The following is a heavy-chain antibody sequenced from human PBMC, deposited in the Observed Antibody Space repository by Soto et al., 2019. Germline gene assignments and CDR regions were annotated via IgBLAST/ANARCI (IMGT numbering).Heavy chain of an antibody. Sequence: EVQLLESGGGLVQPGGSLRLSCAASGFTFSSYAMSWVRQAPGKGLEWVSAISGSGGSTYYADSVKGRFTISRDNSKNTLYLQMNSLRAEDTAVYYCVKQPVPWLLRTGYFDYWGQGTLVTVSS. J-gene: IGHJ4*02. CDR2: ISGSGGST. D-gene: IGHD3-22*01. V-gene: IGHV3-23*01. CDR3: VKQPVPWLLRTGYFDY. CDR1: GFTFSSYA.